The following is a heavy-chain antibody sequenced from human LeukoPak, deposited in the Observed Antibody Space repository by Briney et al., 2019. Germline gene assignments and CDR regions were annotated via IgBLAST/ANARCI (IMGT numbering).Heavy chain of an antibody. CDR2: INHSGST. Sequence: SETLSLTCAVYGGSFSGYYWSWIRQPPGKGLEWIGEINHSGSTNYNPSLKSRVTISVDTSKNQFSLKLSSVTAADTAVYYCASISHYYDSSGVHGHFDYWGQGTLVTVSS. V-gene: IGHV4-34*01. CDR3: ASISHYYDSSGVHGHFDY. CDR1: GGSFSGYY. J-gene: IGHJ4*02. D-gene: IGHD3-22*01.